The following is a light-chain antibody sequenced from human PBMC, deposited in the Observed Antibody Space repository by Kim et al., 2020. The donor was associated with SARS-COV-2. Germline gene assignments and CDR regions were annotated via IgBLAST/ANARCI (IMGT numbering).Light chain of an antibody. J-gene: IGKJ1*01. Sequence: ASVGDRVTIACRASLSVNKWLAWYQQKPGRAPKGLIYYASPLPSGVPSRFSGSGSGTEFILTINSLQPDDFATYFCQQYNTYSRTFGQGTKVDIK. CDR1: LSVNKW. CDR3: QQYNTYSRT. V-gene: IGKV1-5*01. CDR2: YAS.